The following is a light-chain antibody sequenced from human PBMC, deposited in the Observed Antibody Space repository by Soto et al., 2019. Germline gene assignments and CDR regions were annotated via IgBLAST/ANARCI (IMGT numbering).Light chain of an antibody. V-gene: IGLV3-21*04. CDR3: QVWDSSSDHTRVV. J-gene: IGLJ2*01. CDR2: YDS. CDR1: NIGSKS. Sequence: SYELTQPPSVSVAPGKTARITCGGNNIGSKSVHWYPQKPGQAPVLVIYYDSDRPSGIPERFSGSNSGNTATLTISRVEAGDGADYYCQVWDSSSDHTRVVFGGGTKLTFL.